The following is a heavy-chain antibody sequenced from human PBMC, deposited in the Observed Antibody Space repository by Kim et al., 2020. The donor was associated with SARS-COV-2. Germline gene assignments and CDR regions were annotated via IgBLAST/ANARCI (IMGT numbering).Heavy chain of an antibody. D-gene: IGHD3-10*01. V-gene: IGHV3-33*06. CDR3: AKERADGTYFGYFDL. J-gene: IGHJ2*01. CDR1: GFTFSTYG. Sequence: GGSLRLSCAASGFTFSTYGMHWVRQAPGKGLEWVAVIWYDGSNKYYADSVKGRFTISRDNSKNTLYLQMNSLRAEDTAVYYCAKERADGTYFGYFDLWGRGTLVTVSS. CDR2: IWYDGSNK.